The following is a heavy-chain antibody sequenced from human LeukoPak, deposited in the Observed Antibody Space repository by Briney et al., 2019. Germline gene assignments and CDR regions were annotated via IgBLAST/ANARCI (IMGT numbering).Heavy chain of an antibody. CDR1: GYTFTSYY. Sequence: ASVKVSCKASGYTFTSYYLHWVRQAPGQGLEWLGAINPSGDTTSYAQKFQGRVTMTRDTSTSTVYMELSSLRSEDTAIYYCARSYGSNPGYFDYWGQGTLVTVSS. J-gene: IGHJ4*02. CDR3: ARSYGSNPGYFDY. D-gene: IGHD4-23*01. CDR2: INPSGDTT. V-gene: IGHV1-46*01.